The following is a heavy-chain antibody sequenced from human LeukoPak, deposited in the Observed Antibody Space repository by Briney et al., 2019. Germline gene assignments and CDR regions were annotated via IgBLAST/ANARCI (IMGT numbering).Heavy chain of an antibody. CDR1: GFTFSSYW. J-gene: IGHJ4*02. CDR2: IKQDGSEK. CDR3: ASLNVDTAMDY. Sequence: GGSLRLSCAASGFTFSSYWMSWVRQAPGKGLEWVANIKQDGSEKYYVDSVKGRFTISRDNAKNLLYLQMNSLRAEDTAVYYCASLNVDTAMDYWGQGTLVTVSS. D-gene: IGHD5-18*01. V-gene: IGHV3-7*01.